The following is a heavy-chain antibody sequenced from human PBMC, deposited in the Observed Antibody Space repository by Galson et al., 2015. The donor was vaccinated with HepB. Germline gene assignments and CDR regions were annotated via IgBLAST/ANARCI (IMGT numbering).Heavy chain of an antibody. CDR3: VRQGEFCSGGNCYRSPIDD. V-gene: IGHV4-39*01. CDR1: GFTFSDYY. CDR2: IYYSGAA. D-gene: IGHD2-15*01. Sequence: LRLSCAASGFTFSDYYMSWIRQAPGKGLEWIGSIYYSGAAYYNPSLRSRVTISVDTSKNQFSLRLSSVTAADTAVFYCVRQGEFCSGGNCYRSPIDDWGQGTLVTVSS. J-gene: IGHJ4*02.